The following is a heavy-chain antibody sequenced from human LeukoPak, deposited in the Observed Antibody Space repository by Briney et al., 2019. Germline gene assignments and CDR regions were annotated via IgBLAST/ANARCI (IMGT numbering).Heavy chain of an antibody. CDR2: IYSSGGT. D-gene: IGHD6-13*01. CDR1: GGSISSYY. J-gene: IGHJ3*02. Sequence: SGTLSLTCTVSGGSISSYYWSWIRQPAGKGLEWIGRIYSSGGTDYNPSLKSRVTMSVDTSKNQFSLNLRSVTAADTAVYYCARGIAAASERAFDIWGQGTMVTVSS. V-gene: IGHV4-4*07. CDR3: ARGIAAASERAFDI.